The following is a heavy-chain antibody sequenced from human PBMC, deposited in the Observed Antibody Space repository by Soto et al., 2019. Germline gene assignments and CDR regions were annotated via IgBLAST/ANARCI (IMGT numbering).Heavy chain of an antibody. J-gene: IGHJ4*02. CDR1: GFTFSNTW. CDR2: ITSKTDGGTA. Sequence: EVQLVESGGGLVKPGGSLRLSCAASGFTFSNTWMSWVRQAPGKGLEWVGRITSKTDGGTADYAAPVKGRFTISRDDSKNTLYLQVNSLRTEDTAVYYCTTGPYCGAACYNIGYWGQGTLVTVSS. V-gene: IGHV3-15*01. D-gene: IGHD2-21*02. CDR3: TTGPYCGAACYNIGY.